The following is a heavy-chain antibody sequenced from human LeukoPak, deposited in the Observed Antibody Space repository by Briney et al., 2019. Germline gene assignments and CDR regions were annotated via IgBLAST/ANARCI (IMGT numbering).Heavy chain of an antibody. Sequence: GGSLRLSCAASGFXFSTYSMNWVRQAPGKGLEWVSSISSSSNYFYYADSVKGRFTISRDSAKNSLYLQMNSLRAEDTAVYYCARARGTYYYYAMDVWGQGTTVTVSS. CDR3: ARARGTYYYYAMDV. V-gene: IGHV3-21*01. CDR2: ISSSSNYF. D-gene: IGHD1-26*01. CDR1: GFXFSTYS. J-gene: IGHJ6*02.